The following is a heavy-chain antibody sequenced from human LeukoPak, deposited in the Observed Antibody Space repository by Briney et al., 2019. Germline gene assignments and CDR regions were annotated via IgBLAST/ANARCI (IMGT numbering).Heavy chain of an antibody. CDR2: INPNSGGT. V-gene: IGHV1-2*02. D-gene: IGHD2/OR15-2a*01. CDR3: ATGLTKLLVAFDI. Sequence: GASVKVSCKASGYTFTGYYMHWVRQAPGQGLEWMGWINPNSGGTNYAQRFQGRVNMTRDTSIRPAYMELSRLRSDDTAVYYCATGLTKLLVAFDIWGQGTMVTVSS. CDR1: GYTFTGYY. J-gene: IGHJ3*02.